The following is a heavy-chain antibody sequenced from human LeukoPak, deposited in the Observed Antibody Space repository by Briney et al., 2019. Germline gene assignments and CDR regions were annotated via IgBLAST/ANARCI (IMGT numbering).Heavy chain of an antibody. V-gene: IGHV4-34*01. J-gene: IGHJ3*02. CDR2: INHSGST. CDR3: ARGAPDAFDI. Sequence: SETVSLTCGVYGGSFSGYYWSWIRQPPWKGLEWIGEINHSGSTNYNPSLKSRVTISLDTSKNQFSLKLRSVTAADTAVYYCARGAPDAFDIWGQGTMVTVSS. CDR1: GGSFSGYY.